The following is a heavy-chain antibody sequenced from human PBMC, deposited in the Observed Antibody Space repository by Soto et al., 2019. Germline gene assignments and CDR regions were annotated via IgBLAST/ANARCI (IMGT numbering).Heavy chain of an antibody. Sequence: QITLKASGPTLVKPTQKLPLTCTFSGFSLSTSGVGVGWIRQPQGKALEWLALIYWDDDKRYSPSLKSRLTIAKDTSKNQRDHTKTNNDPVDTATYYCAHRHGLGVEELLLPHIDSLVQGTLVTVSS. CDR3: AHRHGLGVEELLLPHIDS. CDR2: IYWDDDK. D-gene: IGHD3-10*01. CDR1: GFSLSTSGVG. V-gene: IGHV2-5*02. J-gene: IGHJ5*01.